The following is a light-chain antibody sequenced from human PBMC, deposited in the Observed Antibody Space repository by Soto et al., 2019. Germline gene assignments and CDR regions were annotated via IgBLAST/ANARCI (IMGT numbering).Light chain of an antibody. Sequence: DIQMNQSPSSLSASVGDRVTITCRASQSISSYLNWYQQKPGKAPKLLIYAASSLQSGVPSRFSGSGSGTDFTLTISSLQPEDFATYYCQKSSSTPPTFGQGTKLEIK. CDR2: AAS. V-gene: IGKV1-39*01. CDR3: QKSSSTPPT. CDR1: QSISSY. J-gene: IGKJ2*01.